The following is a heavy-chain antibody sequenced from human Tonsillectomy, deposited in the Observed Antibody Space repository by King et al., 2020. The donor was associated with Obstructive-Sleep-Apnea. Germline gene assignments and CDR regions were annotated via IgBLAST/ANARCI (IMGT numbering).Heavy chain of an antibody. CDR1: GFTFSNYA. J-gene: IGHJ4*02. CDR3: ARGAESDYYDTSGLPDY. D-gene: IGHD3-22*01. Sequence: VQLVESGGGVVQPGRSLRLSCAASGFTFSNYAMHWVRQAPGKGLEWVAAISSDGSDKYYAGSGRGRFTISRDNSRTTLYLQMNSLRAEDTAVYYCARGAESDYYDTSGLPDYWGQGTLVTVSS. CDR2: ISSDGSDK. V-gene: IGHV3-30*04.